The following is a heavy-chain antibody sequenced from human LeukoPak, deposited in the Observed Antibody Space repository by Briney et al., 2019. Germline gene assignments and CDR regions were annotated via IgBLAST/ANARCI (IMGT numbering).Heavy chain of an antibody. Sequence: GGSLRLSCAASGFTFDDYAMHWVRQAPGKGLEWVSGISWNSGSIGYADSVKGRFTISRDNAKNSLYLQMNSLRAEDTALYYCAKDIGGAVAGINWFDPWGQGTLVTVSS. CDR1: GFTFDDYA. CDR2: ISWNSGSI. V-gene: IGHV3-9*01. D-gene: IGHD6-19*01. CDR3: AKDIGGAVAGINWFDP. J-gene: IGHJ5*02.